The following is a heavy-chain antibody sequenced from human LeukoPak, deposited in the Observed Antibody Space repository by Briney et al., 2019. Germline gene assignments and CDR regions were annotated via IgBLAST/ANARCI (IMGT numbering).Heavy chain of an antibody. CDR1: GFTFSSYS. D-gene: IGHD2-2*02. CDR3: ARDWDCSSTSCDSGGDFDY. CDR2: FSSSSSYI. V-gene: IGHV3-21*01. J-gene: IGHJ4*02. Sequence: GGSLRLSCAASGFTFSSYSMNWVRQAPGKGLEWVPSFSSSSSYIYYADSVKGRFTISRDNAKNSLYLQMNSLRAEDTAVYYCARDWDCSSTSCDSGGDFDYWGQGTLVTVSS.